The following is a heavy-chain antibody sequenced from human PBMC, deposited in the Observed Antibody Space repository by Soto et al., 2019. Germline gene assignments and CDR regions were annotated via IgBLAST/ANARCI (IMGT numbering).Heavy chain of an antibody. Sequence: PGESLKISCKGSGYSFTSYWIGWVRQMPGKGLEWMGIIYPGDSDTRYSPSFQGQVTISADKSISTAYLQWSSLKASDTAMYYCARLSSGYRPRRSLGWFDPWGQGTLVTVSS. V-gene: IGHV5-51*01. J-gene: IGHJ5*02. CDR1: GYSFTSYW. D-gene: IGHD3-22*01. CDR2: IYPGDSDT. CDR3: ARLSSGYRPRRSLGWFDP.